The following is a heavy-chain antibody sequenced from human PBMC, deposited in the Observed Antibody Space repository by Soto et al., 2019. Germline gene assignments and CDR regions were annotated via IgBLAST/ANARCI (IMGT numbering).Heavy chain of an antibody. V-gene: IGHV1-69*13. CDR3: ARDRGSGRYRPDGMDV. D-gene: IGHD3-16*02. CDR1: GGTFSSYA. CDR2: IIPIFGTA. Sequence: SVKVSCKASGGTFSSYAISWVRQAPGQGLEWMGGIIPIFGTANYAQKFQGRVTITADESTSTAYMELSSLRSEDTAVYYCARDRGSGRYRPDGMDVWGQGTTVTVSS. J-gene: IGHJ6*02.